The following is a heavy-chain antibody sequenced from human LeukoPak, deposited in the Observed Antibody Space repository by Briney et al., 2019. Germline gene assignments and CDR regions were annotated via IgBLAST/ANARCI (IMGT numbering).Heavy chain of an antibody. Sequence: PGGSLRLACTASGFTLSSYEMSWIRQAPGKGLEWVSSIDYSGGSTYYAGSVKGRFTISRDNSKNTLYLQLNSLRGDDTAVSYCTSNSGWYGVSWGQGTLVTVSS. CDR3: TSNSGWYGVS. J-gene: IGHJ4*02. V-gene: IGHV3-23*01. CDR2: IDYSGGST. D-gene: IGHD6-19*01. CDR1: GFTLSSYE.